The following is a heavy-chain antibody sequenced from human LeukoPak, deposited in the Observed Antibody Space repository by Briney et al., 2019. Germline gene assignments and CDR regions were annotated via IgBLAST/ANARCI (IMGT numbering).Heavy chain of an antibody. V-gene: IGHV4-34*01. Sequence: SETLSLTCAVYGGSFSGYYWSWIRQPPGKGLEWIGEIDHSGSTNYNPSLKSRVTISVDTSKNQFSLKLSSVTAADPAVYYCARHGRRLTLYSGSRLTAFDIWGQGTMVTVSS. CDR2: IDHSGST. CDR3: ARHGRRLTLYSGSRLTAFDI. J-gene: IGHJ3*02. D-gene: IGHD1-26*01. CDR1: GGSFSGYY.